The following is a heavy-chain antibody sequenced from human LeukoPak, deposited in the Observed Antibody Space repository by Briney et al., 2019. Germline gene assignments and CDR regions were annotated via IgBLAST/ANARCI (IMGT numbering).Heavy chain of an antibody. CDR2: INHSGGT. J-gene: IGHJ4*02. V-gene: IGHV4-34*01. Sequence: PSETLSLTCAVYGGSFSGYYWSWIRQPPGKGLEWIGEINHSGGTNYNPSLKSRVTISLDTSKNQFSLKLSSVTAADTAVYYCARSTTGTTRYFAYWGQGTLVTVSS. CDR1: GGSFSGYY. D-gene: IGHD1-1*01. CDR3: ARSTTGTTRYFAY.